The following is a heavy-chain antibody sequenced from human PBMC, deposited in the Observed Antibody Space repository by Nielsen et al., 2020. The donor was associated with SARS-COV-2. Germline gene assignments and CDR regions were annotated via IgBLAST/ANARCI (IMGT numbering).Heavy chain of an antibody. CDR2: ISRDSGSI. Sequence: GGSLRLSCEGSGLSIDEYAMYWVRQAPGKGREWVSGISRDSGSIDYVDSVKGGFTISRDNAKNSLYLQIHSLRPEDTALYYCAKDWRTGRSLGLFGMDVWGQGTTVIVSS. D-gene: IGHD7-27*01. CDR3: AKDWRTGRSLGLFGMDV. CDR1: GLSIDEYA. V-gene: IGHV3-9*01. J-gene: IGHJ6*02.